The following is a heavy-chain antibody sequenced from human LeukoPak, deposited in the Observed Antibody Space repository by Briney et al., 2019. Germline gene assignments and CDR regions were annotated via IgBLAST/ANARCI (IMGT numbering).Heavy chain of an antibody. CDR2: MYYSGTT. Sequence: SETLSLTCTVSGGSISSSSYYWGWIRQPPGKGLEWIGSMYYSGTTYYNPSLKSRVTISVDTSKNQFSLKLSSVTAADTAVYYCARHRYRSGSDWIDPWGQGTLVTVSS. CDR1: GGSISSSSYY. J-gene: IGHJ5*02. V-gene: IGHV4-39*01. CDR3: ARHRYRSGSDWIDP. D-gene: IGHD1-26*01.